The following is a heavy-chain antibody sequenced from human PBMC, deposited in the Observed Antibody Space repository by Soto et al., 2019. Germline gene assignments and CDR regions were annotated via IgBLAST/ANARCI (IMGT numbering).Heavy chain of an antibody. Sequence: GGSLRLSCAASGFTVSSNYMSWVRQAPGKGLEWVSVIYSGGSTYYADSVKGRFTISRDNSKNTLYLQMNSLRAEDTAVYYCAREIPGGVYYYYYYMDVWGKGTTVTVSS. V-gene: IGHV3-66*01. CDR2: IYSGGST. CDR1: GFTVSSNY. CDR3: AREIPGGVYYYYYYMDV. J-gene: IGHJ6*03. D-gene: IGHD3-3*01.